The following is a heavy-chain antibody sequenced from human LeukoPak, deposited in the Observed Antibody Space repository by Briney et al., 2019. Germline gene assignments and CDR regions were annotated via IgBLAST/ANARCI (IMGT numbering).Heavy chain of an antibody. CDR2: ISSSGSTI. CDR1: GFTFSSYE. D-gene: IGHD1-20*01. Sequence: PGGSLRLSCAASGFTFSSYEMNWVRQAPGKGLEWVSYISSSGSTIYYADSVKGRFTISRDNAKNSLYLRMNSLRAEDTAVYYCARINWNYIDYWGQGTLVTVSS. V-gene: IGHV3-48*03. CDR3: ARINWNYIDY. J-gene: IGHJ4*02.